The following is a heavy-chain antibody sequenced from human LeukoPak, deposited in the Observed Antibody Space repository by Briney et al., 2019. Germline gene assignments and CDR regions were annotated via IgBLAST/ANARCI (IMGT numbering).Heavy chain of an antibody. CDR2: IYYSGST. V-gene: IGHV4-59*01. Sequence: SETLSLTCTVSGGSISSYYWSWLRQPPGEGLEWIGYIYYSGSTNYNPSLKSRVTISVDTSKNQFSLKLSSVTAADMAVYYCASHYDSSGYFDYWGQGTLVTVSS. CDR3: ASHYDSSGYFDY. D-gene: IGHD3-22*01. J-gene: IGHJ4*02. CDR1: GGSISSYY.